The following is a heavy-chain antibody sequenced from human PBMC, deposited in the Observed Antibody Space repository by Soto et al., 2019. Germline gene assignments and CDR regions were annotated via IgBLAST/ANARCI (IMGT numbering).Heavy chain of an antibody. V-gene: IGHV4-34*01. CDR3: ASLYYYDSSGYYS. CDR1: GGSFSGYY. J-gene: IGHJ4*02. CDR2: INHSGST. D-gene: IGHD3-22*01. Sequence: QVQLQQWGAGLLKPSETLSLTCAVYGGSFSGYYWSWIRHPPGKGLEWIGEINHSGSTKYNPSLKSRVTISVDTSKNQFSLKLSSVTAADTAVYYCASLYYYDSSGYYSWGQGTLVTVSS.